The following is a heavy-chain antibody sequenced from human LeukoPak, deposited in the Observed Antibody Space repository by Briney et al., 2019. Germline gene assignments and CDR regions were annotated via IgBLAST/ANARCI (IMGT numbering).Heavy chain of an antibody. Sequence: PSETLSLTCTVSGGSISSYYWSWIRQPPGKGLEWIGYIYYSGSTNYNPSLKSRVTISVDTSKNQFSLKLSSVTAADTAVYHCARDPGGYYDSSGYYSHVGYFDYWGQGTLVTVSS. CDR3: ARDPGGYYDSSGYYSHVGYFDY. D-gene: IGHD3-22*01. CDR1: GGSISSYY. J-gene: IGHJ4*02. CDR2: IYYSGST. V-gene: IGHV4-59*01.